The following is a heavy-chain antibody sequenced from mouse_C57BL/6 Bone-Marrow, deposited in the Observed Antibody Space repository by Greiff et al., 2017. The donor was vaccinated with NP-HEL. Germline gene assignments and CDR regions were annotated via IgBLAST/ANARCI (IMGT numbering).Heavy chain of an antibody. Sequence: DVMLVESGGDLVKPGGSLKLSCAASGFTFSSYGMSWVRQTPDKRLEWVATISSGGSYTYYPDSVKGRFTISRDNAKNTLYLQMSSLKSEDTAMYYCARRCTTVVATSFDCWGQGTTLTVSS. CDR3: ARRCTTVVATSFDC. D-gene: IGHD1-1*01. CDR2: ISSGGSYT. CDR1: GFTFSSYG. J-gene: IGHJ2*01. V-gene: IGHV5-6*02.